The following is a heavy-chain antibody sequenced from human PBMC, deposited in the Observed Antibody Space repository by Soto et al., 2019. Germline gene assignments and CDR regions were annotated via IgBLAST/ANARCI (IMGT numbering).Heavy chain of an antibody. CDR2: FSASGGST. J-gene: IGHJ4*02. D-gene: IGHD1-26*01. CDR1: GITLSSYA. Sequence: PGGSLRLPFAASGITLSSYAMSGVRQSPGKGPEWGSGFSASGGSTSYADSVKGRFPPSRDNSKNALYLQMTRPSADDTAVYHCAKAQNSRTYRFYFDYWAREPWSPSPQ. CDR3: AKAQNSRTYRFYFDY. V-gene: IGHV3-23*01.